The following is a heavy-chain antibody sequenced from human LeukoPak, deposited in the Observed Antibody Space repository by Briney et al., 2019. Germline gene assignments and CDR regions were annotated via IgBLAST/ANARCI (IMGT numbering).Heavy chain of an antibody. Sequence: SETLSLTCAVYGGSFSGYYWSWIRQPAGKGLGWIGRIHTSGSTNYNPSLKSRVTMSGDTSKNQISLKLSSVTAADTAVYYCARGQYYYDSSGYYPFYYWGQGTLVTVSS. J-gene: IGHJ4*02. CDR2: IHTSGST. V-gene: IGHV4-59*10. CDR1: GGSFSGYY. CDR3: ARGQYYYDSSGYYPFYY. D-gene: IGHD3-22*01.